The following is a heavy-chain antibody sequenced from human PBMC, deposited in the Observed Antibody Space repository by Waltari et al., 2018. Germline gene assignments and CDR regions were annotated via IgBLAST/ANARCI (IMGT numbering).Heavy chain of an antibody. CDR2: IWYDGSNV. D-gene: IGHD3-9*01. CDR3: ARYFAYYGMDV. CDR1: GFTFSSYG. V-gene: IGHV3-33*01. J-gene: IGHJ6*02. Sequence: QVQLVQSGGGVVQPGRSLRLSCAASGFTFSSYGKHWVRQAPGKGLDWVAVIWYDGSNVYYSDSVKGRFTISRDNSKNTLYLQMNSLRAEDTAVYYCARYFAYYGMDVWGQGTTVTVSS.